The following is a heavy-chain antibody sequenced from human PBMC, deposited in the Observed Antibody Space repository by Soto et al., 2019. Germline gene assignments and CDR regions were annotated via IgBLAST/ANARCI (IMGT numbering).Heavy chain of an antibody. J-gene: IGHJ2*01. CDR1: GFTVSSHY. D-gene: IGHD2-21*02. Sequence: EVQLVESGGGLVQPGGSLRLSFAASGFTVSSHYMSWVRQAPGKGLEWVSVIYSGGSTYYTDSVKGRFTISRDNSKNTLFLQMNSLIAEDTAVYYCARDYYGGNSRYFDLWGRGTLVTVSS. V-gene: IGHV3-66*01. CDR2: IYSGGST. CDR3: ARDYYGGNSRYFDL.